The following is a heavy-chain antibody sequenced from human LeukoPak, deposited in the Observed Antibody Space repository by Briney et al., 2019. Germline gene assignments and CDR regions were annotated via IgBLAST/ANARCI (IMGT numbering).Heavy chain of an antibody. CDR3: AREWPVPAAIRANWFDP. D-gene: IGHD2-2*02. CDR2: IYYSGST. V-gene: IGHV4-31*03. J-gene: IGHJ5*02. Sequence: PSETLSLTCTVSGGSISSGGYYWSWIRQHPGKGLEWIGYIYYSGSTYYNPSLKSRVTISVDTSKNQFSLKLSSVTAADTAVYYCAREWPVPAAIRANWFDPWGQGTLVTVSS. CDR1: GGSISSGGYY.